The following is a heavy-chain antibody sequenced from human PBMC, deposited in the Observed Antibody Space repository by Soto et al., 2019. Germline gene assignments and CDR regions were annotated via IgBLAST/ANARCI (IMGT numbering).Heavy chain of an antibody. D-gene: IGHD3-22*01. Sequence: GASVKVSCKASGYTFTSYYMHWVRQAPGQGLEWMGIINPSGGSTSYAQKFQGRVTMTRDTSTSTVYMELSSLRSEDTAVYYCARCDVLSSRCYDSSGYFDWGQGTLGTVSS. V-gene: IGHV1-46*01. CDR3: ARCDVLSSRCYDSSGYFD. CDR2: INPSGGST. J-gene: IGHJ1*01. CDR1: GYTFTSYY.